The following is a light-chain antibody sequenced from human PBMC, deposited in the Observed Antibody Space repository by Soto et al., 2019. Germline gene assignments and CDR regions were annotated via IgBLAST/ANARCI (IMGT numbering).Light chain of an antibody. CDR1: SSNIRAGYD. V-gene: IGLV1-40*01. Sequence: QSVLTQPPSVSGAPGQTVIISCTGGSSNIRAGYDVHWYQQLPGTAPKLLIYVNNNRPSGVPDRFSGSKSGTSASLAITGLQAEDEADYYCQSYDSSLSASVFGSGTKVTVL. J-gene: IGLJ1*01. CDR3: QSYDSSLSASV. CDR2: VNN.